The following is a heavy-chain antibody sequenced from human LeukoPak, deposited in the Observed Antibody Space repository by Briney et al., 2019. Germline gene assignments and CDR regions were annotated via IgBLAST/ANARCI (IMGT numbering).Heavy chain of an antibody. CDR1: GFTFSSYA. Sequence: GGSLRLSCAASGFTFSSYAMSWVRQAPGKGLEWVSAISGSGGSTYYADSVKGRFTISRDNSKNTLCLQMNSLRAEDTAVYYCAKVCYDQIPSPDDAFDIWGQGTMVTVSS. J-gene: IGHJ3*02. V-gene: IGHV3-23*01. CDR3: AKVCYDQIPSPDDAFDI. D-gene: IGHD2-2*01. CDR2: ISGSGGST.